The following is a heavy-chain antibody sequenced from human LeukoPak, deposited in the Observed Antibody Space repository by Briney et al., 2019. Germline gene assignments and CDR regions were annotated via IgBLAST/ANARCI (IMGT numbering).Heavy chain of an antibody. D-gene: IGHD2-2*01. CDR3: AKGPLRGTAAAIDY. Sequence: PGGSLRLSCAASGFTFSNYGMHWVRQAPGKGLEWVAVISYDGRNKHYPDSVKGRFTISRDISTDTLWLQMDSLRTEDTAVYYCAKGPLRGTAAAIDYWGQGTLVTVSS. V-gene: IGHV3-30*18. CDR1: GFTFSNYG. CDR2: ISYDGRNK. J-gene: IGHJ4*02.